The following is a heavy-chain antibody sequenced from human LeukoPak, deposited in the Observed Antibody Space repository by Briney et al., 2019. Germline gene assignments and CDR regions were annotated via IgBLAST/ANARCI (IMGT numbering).Heavy chain of an antibody. D-gene: IGHD3-22*01. Sequence: TPSETLSLTCTVSGGSISIYYWSWIRQPPGKGLEWIGEINYSGSTNYNPSLKSRVTLSLDTSKNQFSLKLSSVTAADTAVYYCASGRRYYDNTGYYFSNWGQGTLVTVSS. CDR1: GGSISIYY. CDR3: ASGRRYYDNTGYYFSN. V-gene: IGHV4-34*01. CDR2: INYSGST. J-gene: IGHJ4*02.